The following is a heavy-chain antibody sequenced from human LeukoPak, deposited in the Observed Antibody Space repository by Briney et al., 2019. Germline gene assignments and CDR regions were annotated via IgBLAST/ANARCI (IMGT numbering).Heavy chain of an antibody. CDR2: ISGSGGST. CDR1: GFTISTYG. Sequence: PGGSLRLSCAASGFTISTYGMSWVRQAPGKGLEWVSGISGSGGSTFYADSVKGRFTISRDNSKNTLFLQMNSLRAEDTAVYYCAKDSPIGVTMFCAGLDYWGQGTLVTVSS. V-gene: IGHV3-23*01. CDR3: AKDSPIGVTMFCAGLDY. J-gene: IGHJ4*02. D-gene: IGHD3-10*02.